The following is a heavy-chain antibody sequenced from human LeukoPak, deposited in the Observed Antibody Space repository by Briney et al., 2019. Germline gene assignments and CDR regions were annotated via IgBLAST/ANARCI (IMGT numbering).Heavy chain of an antibody. J-gene: IGHJ4*02. CDR3: ARDASRYCSGGNCYSGLLGYFDY. Sequence: GGSLRLSCAASGFTFSSYTMNWVRQAPGKGLEWVSSITGSSSYIYYADSVKGRFTVSRDNAKNSLYLQMSSLRAEDTAVYYRARDASRYCSGGNCYSGLLGYFDYWGQGTLVTVSS. CDR2: ITGSSSYI. V-gene: IGHV3-21*06. D-gene: IGHD2-15*01. CDR1: GFTFSSYT.